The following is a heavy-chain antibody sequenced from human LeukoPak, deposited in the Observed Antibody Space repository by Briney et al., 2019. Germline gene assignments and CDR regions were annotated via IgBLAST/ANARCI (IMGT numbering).Heavy chain of an antibody. CDR1: GDSISSYY. J-gene: IGHJ4*02. CDR3: ARGLGYCSGGSCLAFDD. D-gene: IGHD2-15*01. CDR2: IYTSGST. Sequence: SETLSLTCAVSGDSISSYYWSWIRQPAGKGLEWIGRIYTSGSTTYNPSLTSRVTMSVDTSKNQFSLKLSTVTAADTAVYYCARGLGYCSGGSCLAFDDWGQGTLVTVSS. V-gene: IGHV4-4*07.